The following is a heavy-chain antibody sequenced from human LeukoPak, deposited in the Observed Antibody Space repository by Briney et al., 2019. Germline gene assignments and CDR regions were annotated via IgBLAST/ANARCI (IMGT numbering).Heavy chain of an antibody. CDR1: GGSFSGYY. V-gene: IGHV4-34*01. J-gene: IGHJ5*02. D-gene: IGHD3-10*01. Sequence: SETLSLTCAVYGGSFSGYYWSWIRQPPGKGLEWIGEINRSGSTNYNPSLKSRVTMSIDTSKNQFSLKLSSVTAAGTAVYYCARWGYGSGDSRGFDPWGQGTLVTVSS. CDR2: INRSGST. CDR3: ARWGYGSGDSRGFDP.